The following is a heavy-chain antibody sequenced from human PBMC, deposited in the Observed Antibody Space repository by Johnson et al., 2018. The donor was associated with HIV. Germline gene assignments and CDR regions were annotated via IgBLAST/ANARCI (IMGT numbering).Heavy chain of an antibody. CDR1: RFTFSSYA. CDR2: ISYDGSNT. J-gene: IGHJ3*02. Sequence: QVQLVESGGGVVQPGRSLRLSCAASRFTFSSYAMHWVRQAPGKGLEWVAVISYDGSNTYYADSMRGRFTISRDNAKNSLYLQMNSLRAEDTALYYCAKDAFDIWGQGTLVTVSS. V-gene: IGHV3-30*04. CDR3: AKDAFDI.